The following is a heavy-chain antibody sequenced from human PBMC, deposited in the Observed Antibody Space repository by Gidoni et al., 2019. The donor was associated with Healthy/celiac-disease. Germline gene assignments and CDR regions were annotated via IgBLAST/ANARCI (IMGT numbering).Heavy chain of an antibody. CDR3: AREAGTGSD. J-gene: IGHJ4*02. V-gene: IGHV3-7*01. CDR1: GFTFSSYW. CDR2: IKQDGSEK. Sequence: EVQLVESGGGLVQPGGSLRLSYAASGFTFSSYWMSWVRQDQGKGLEWVANIKQDGSEKYYVDSVKGRFTISRDNAKNSLYLQMNSLRAEDTAVYYCAREAGTGSDWGQGTLVTVSA. D-gene: IGHD6-13*01.